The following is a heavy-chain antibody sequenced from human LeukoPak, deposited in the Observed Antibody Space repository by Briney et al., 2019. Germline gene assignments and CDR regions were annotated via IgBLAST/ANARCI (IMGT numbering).Heavy chain of an antibody. CDR3: AGVAAMNYFYL. D-gene: IGHD2-15*01. Sequence: SETLSLTCTVSGGSISSYYWSWIRQPPGKGLEWIGYIYYSGSTNYNPSLKSRVTISVDTSKNQFSLKLRSVTAAGTAVYYCAGVAAMNYFYLGGQGTLVAVSS. V-gene: IGHV4-59*08. CDR1: GGSISSYY. CDR2: IYYSGST. J-gene: IGHJ4*02.